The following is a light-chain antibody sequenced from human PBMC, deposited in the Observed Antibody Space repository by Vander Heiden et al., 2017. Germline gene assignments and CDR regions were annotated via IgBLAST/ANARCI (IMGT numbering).Light chain of an antibody. J-gene: IGLJ2*01. CDR3: QSADTSGTLVV. CDR2: RDS. Sequence: SYELTQPPSGSVSPGQTARITCSGDALAKQYAHWYQQKPGQTPVVVMSRDSERPSGIRERFSGSISGTTATLTISGVQAEDEADYFCQSADTSGTLVVFGGGTKLTVL. V-gene: IGLV3-25*03. CDR1: ALAKQY.